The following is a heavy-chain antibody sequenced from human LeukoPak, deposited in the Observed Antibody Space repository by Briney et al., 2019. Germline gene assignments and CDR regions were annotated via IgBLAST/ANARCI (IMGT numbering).Heavy chain of an antibody. V-gene: IGHV3-49*03. J-gene: IGHJ4*02. D-gene: IGHD6-13*01. CDR2: IRSKAYGGTT. CDR1: GFTFGDYA. CDR3: TRDAESSSWYFDY. Sequence: PGGSLRLSCTASGFTFGDYAMSWFRQAPGKGLEWVGFIRSKAYGGTTEYAASVKGRFTISRDDSKSIAYLQMNSLKTEDTAVYYCTRDAESSSWYFDYWGQGTLVTVSS.